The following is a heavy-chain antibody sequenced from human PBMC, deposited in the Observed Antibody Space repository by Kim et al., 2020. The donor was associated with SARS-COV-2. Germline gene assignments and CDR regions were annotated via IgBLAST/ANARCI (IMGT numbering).Heavy chain of an antibody. D-gene: IGHD3-22*01. J-gene: IGHJ3*02. CDR2: ISSSSSTI. CDR1: GFTFSSYS. Sequence: GGSLRLSCAASGFTFSSYSMNWVRQAPGKGLEWVSYISSSSSTIYYADSVKGRFTISRDNAKNSLYLQMNSLRDEDTAVYYCARDPYYYDSSGYSDAFDIWGQGTMVTVSS. V-gene: IGHV3-48*02. CDR3: ARDPYYYDSSGYSDAFDI.